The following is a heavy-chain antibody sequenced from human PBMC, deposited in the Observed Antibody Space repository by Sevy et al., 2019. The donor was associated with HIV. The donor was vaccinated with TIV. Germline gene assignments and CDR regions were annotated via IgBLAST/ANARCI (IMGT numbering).Heavy chain of an antibody. J-gene: IGHJ6*02. D-gene: IGHD3-10*01. CDR3: AREDYLNYYYGMDV. CDR1: GYTFTGYY. Sequence: ASVKVSCKASGYTFTGYYMHWVRQAPGQGLEWMGRNNPNSGGTNYAQKFQGRVTMTRDTSISTAYMELSRLRSDDTAVYYCAREDYLNYYYGMDVWGQGTTVTVSS. V-gene: IGHV1-2*02. CDR2: NNPNSGGT.